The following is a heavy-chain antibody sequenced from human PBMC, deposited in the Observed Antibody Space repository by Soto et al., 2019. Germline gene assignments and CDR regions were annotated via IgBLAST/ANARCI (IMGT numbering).Heavy chain of an antibody. D-gene: IGHD1-26*01. CDR1: GFAFDTYG. CDR2: LGYDGGGL. Sequence: QVQLVESGGGVVQPGGSLRLSGVASGFAFDTYGMHWVRQPPGKGLEWVAVLGYDGGGLYYADSVKGRFTISRDNSKYTLWLQMDSLRVEDTALYFCVREPVGPDYAMDVWGQGTTVTVSS. J-gene: IGHJ6*02. CDR3: VREPVGPDYAMDV. V-gene: IGHV3-33*01.